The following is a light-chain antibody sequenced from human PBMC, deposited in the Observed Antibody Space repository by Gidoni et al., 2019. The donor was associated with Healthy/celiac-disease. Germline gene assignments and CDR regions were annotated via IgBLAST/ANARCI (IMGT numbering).Light chain of an antibody. Sequence: DIQMTQSPSSLSASVGDRVTITCRASQGITNYLAWYQQKPGKVPKLLIYAASSLQSGVPPRFSGSGSGTDFTLTISSLQPEDAATYYCQKYNSAPWTFGQGTKVEIK. V-gene: IGKV1-27*01. CDR3: QKYNSAPWT. CDR2: AAS. CDR1: QGITNY. J-gene: IGKJ1*01.